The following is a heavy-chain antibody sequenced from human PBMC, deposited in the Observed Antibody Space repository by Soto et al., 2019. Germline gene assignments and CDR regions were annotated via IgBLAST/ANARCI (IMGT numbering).Heavy chain of an antibody. J-gene: IGHJ4*02. Sequence: SETLSLTCTVSGGSISSYFWSWIRQPPGKGLEWIGYIYDSESASYNPSLKSRVTMSLDTSNNQFSLKLTSVTAADTAVYYCARHPTVTEYYFDYWGQGTLVTVSS. V-gene: IGHV4-59*08. CDR2: IYDSESA. CDR3: ARHPTVTEYYFDY. CDR1: GGSISSYF. D-gene: IGHD4-17*01.